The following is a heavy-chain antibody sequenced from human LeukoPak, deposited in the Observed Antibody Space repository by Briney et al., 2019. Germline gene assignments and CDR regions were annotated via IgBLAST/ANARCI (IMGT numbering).Heavy chain of an antibody. CDR2: INHSGST. V-gene: IGHV4-34*01. J-gene: IGHJ6*03. D-gene: IGHD3-9*01. CDR1: GGSFSGYY. Sequence: PSETLSLTCAVYGGSFSGYYWSWIRQPPGKGLEWIGEINHSGSTSYNPSLKSRVTISVDTSKNQFSLKLSSVTAADTAVYYCARCRSDYDILTGYYRWRYYYYMDVWGKGTTVTISS. CDR3: ARCRSDYDILTGYYRWRYYYYMDV.